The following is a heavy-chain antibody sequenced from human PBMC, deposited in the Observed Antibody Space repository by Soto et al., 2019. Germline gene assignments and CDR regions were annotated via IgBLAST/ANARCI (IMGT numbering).Heavy chain of an antibody. CDR1: GFTFSGSA. D-gene: IGHD6-6*01. V-gene: IGHV3-73*02. CDR3: TRDSSSSYYYGMDV. CDR2: IRSKANSYAT. Sequence: EVQLVESGGGLVQPGGYLKLSCAASGFTFSGSAMHWVRQASGKGLGWVGRIRSKANSYATAYAATVKGRFTIARDDSKNTAYLQMNSLKTEDTAVYYCTRDSSSSYYYGMDVWGQGTTVTVSS. J-gene: IGHJ6*02.